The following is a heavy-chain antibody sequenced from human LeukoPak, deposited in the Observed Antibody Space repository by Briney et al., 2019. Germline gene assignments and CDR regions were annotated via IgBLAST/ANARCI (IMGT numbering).Heavy chain of an antibody. CDR1: GFTFNTYA. CDR3: AKGVNYFVLEY. V-gene: IGHV3-23*01. D-gene: IGHD3-10*02. Sequence: GGSLRLSCAASGFTFNTYAMSWVRQAPGKGLEWVSAISPSGGITYYEDSVKGRFTISGDNSKNTLYLQMNSLRAEDTAVYYCAKGVNYFVLEYWGQGTLVTISS. J-gene: IGHJ4*02. CDR2: ISPSGGIT.